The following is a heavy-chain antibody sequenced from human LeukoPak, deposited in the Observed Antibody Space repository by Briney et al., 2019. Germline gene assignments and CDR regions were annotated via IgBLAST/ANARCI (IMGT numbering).Heavy chain of an antibody. V-gene: IGHV3-23*01. CDR2: ISGSGSTT. J-gene: IGHJ4*02. CDR3: AKGRFTVTVPYYFDY. Sequence: GSLRLSCTASGITFSSYAMSWVRQAPGKGLEWVSAISGSGSTTYYADSVKGRFTISRDNSKNTLYLQMNSLRAEDTAVYYCAKGRFTVTVPYYFDYWGQGTLVTVSS. D-gene: IGHD4-17*01. CDR1: GITFSSYA.